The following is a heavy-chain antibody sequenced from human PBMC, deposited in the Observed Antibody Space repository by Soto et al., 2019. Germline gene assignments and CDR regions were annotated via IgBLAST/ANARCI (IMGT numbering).Heavy chain of an antibody. D-gene: IGHD6-13*01. CDR2: IYYSGST. Sequence: NPSETLSLTCTVSGGSISSSSYYWGWIRRPPGKGLEWIGSIYYSGSTYYNPSLKSRVTISVDTSKNQFSLKLSSVTAADTAVYYCASYSSSHRSWYMDVWGKGTTVTVSS. V-gene: IGHV4-39*01. CDR1: GGSISSSSYY. CDR3: ASYSSSHRSWYMDV. J-gene: IGHJ6*03.